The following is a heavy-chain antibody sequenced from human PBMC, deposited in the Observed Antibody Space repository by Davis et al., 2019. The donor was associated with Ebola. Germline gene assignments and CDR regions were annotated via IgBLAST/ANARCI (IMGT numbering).Heavy chain of an antibody. D-gene: IGHD3-3*01. J-gene: IGHJ6*03. CDR3: ARDYQSYYDFWSGLLGYMDV. CDR1: GGSIGGFY. Sequence: SETLSLTCTVSGGSIGGFYWSWIRQSPGKGPEWIGYIYYRGYTTYNPALKSRVTISVDTSKNQFSLKLSSVTAADTAVYYCARDYQSYYDFWSGLLGYMDVWGKGTTVTVSS. CDR2: IYYRGYT. V-gene: IGHV4-59*01.